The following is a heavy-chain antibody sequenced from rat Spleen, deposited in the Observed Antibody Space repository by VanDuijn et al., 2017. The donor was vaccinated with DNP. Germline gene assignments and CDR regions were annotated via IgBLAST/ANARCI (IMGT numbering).Heavy chain of an antibody. CDR1: GFPFSDYF. CDR2: ISHDGGGT. J-gene: IGHJ2*01. Sequence: EVRLVESGGGLVQPGRSLKLSCAASGFPFSDYFMAWVRQAPNKGLEWVASISHDGGGTFYGDSVKGRFTISRENAKTTLYLQMDSLRSEDTATYYCARHNNYYFDYWGQGVMVTVSS. CDR3: ARHNNYYFDY. V-gene: IGHV5-22*01. D-gene: IGHD1-10*01.